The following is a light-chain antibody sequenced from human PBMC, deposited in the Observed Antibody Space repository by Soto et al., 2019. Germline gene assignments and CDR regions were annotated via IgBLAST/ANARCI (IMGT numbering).Light chain of an antibody. CDR1: SSDVGGYNY. J-gene: IGLJ1*01. CDR3: TSYTSSGIYV. Sequence: QSALTQPASVSGSPGQSITISCAGTSSDVGGYNYVSWYQHHPGKAPKLMICEVSNRPSGVSNRFSGSKSGNTASLTISGLQAEDEADYYCTSYTSSGIYVFGTGTKLTVL. V-gene: IGLV2-14*01. CDR2: EVS.